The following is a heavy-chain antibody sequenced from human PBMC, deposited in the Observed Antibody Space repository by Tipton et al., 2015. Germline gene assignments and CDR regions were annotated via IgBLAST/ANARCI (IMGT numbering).Heavy chain of an antibody. CDR1: GYSISSGYY. CDR2: ISHSGNT. Sequence: TLSLTCDVSGYSISSGYYWGWIRQPPGKGLEWIGSISHSGNTYYNPSLKSRVTMSRDTPKNQFSLKLTSVTAADTAVYYCACQDYDSLTRDYQTVDYWGQGTLVTVSS. J-gene: IGHJ4*02. V-gene: IGHV4-38-2*01. D-gene: IGHD3-9*01. CDR3: ACQDYDSLTRDYQTVDY.